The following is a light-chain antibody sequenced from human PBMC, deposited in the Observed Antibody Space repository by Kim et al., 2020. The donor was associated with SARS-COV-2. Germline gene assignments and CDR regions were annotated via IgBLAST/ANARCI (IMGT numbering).Light chain of an antibody. V-gene: IGKV1-5*03. CDR1: QTISTW. CDR3: QHYSRFPYT. CDR2: LAS. Sequence: SASVGDRVTITCRASQTISTWLAWYQQKPGKAPNLLIYLASTLESGVPSRFIGSGSGTEFTLTIDSLQPDDFATYYCQHYSRFPYTFGQGTKLVI. J-gene: IGKJ2*01.